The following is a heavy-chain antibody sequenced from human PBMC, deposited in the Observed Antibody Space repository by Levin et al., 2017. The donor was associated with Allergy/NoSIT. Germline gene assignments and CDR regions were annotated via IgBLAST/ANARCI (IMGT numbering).Heavy chain of an antibody. CDR3: ARYYFHTSGSYYFLDY. J-gene: IGHJ4*02. V-gene: IGHV3-30*03. D-gene: IGHD3-22*01. CDR1: GFTFSTYG. Sequence: QSGGSLRLSCTASGFTFSTYGMHWVRQAPGKGLEWVAVISYDGSNKYYADSVKGRFTISRDNSKNTLYLQMNSLRAEDTALYYCARYYFHTSGSYYFLDYWGQGTLVTVSS. CDR2: ISYDGSNK.